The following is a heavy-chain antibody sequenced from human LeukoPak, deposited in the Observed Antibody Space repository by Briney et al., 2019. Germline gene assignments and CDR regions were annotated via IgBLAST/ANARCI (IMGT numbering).Heavy chain of an antibody. D-gene: IGHD3-3*01. J-gene: IGHJ4*02. CDR1: GFTFSSYA. CDR3: AEAAIFGVVITFFGY. V-gene: IGHV3-23*01. Sequence: TGGSLRLSCAASGFTFSSYAMSWVRQAPGKGLEWVSAISGSGGSTYYADSVKGRFTISRDDSKNTLYLQMNSLRAEDTAVYYCAEAAIFGVVITFFGYWGQGTLVTVSS. CDR2: ISGSGGST.